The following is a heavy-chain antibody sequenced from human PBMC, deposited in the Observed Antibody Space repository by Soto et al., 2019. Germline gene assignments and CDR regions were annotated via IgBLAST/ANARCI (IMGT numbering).Heavy chain of an antibody. Sequence: QGQLVQSGAEVRKHGASVKVSCEASGYTFTSYVIYWVRHATGQGLEWMGWMSPSTGNSGYAQKFQGRVTMTSDKSRCTAHMALSSRRSEDTAVYYCARRAETHGWNGFVADKYYFDFWGQGTLVTVSS. V-gene: IGHV1-8*01. CDR2: MSPSTGNS. CDR1: GYTFTSYV. D-gene: IGHD1-1*01. CDR3: ARRAETHGWNGFVADKYYFDF. J-gene: IGHJ4*02.